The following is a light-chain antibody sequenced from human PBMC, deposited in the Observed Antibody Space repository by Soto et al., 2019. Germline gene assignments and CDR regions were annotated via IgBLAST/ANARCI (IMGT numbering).Light chain of an antibody. CDR1: QSVSTN. Sequence: EVVMTQSPATLSVSPGERATLSCRASQSVSTNLAWYQHKTGQAPRLLIYGASTRATDTPARFSGSGSGTEFTLTISGLQSEDFAIYYCQQYHNWPPLTFGGGTTVAIK. V-gene: IGKV3-15*01. CDR3: QQYHNWPPLT. J-gene: IGKJ4*01. CDR2: GAS.